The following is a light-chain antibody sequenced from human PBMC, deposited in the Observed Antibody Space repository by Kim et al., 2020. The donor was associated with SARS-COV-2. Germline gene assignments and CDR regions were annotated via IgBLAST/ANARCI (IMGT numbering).Light chain of an antibody. J-gene: IGKJ2*01. CDR3: QQYNSYSPYT. CDR1: QSISSW. V-gene: IGKV1-5*01. CDR2: DAS. Sequence: DIQMTQSPSTLSASVGDRVTITCRASQSISSWLAWYQQKPGKAPKLLIYDASSLESGVPSRFSGSGSGTKFTLTISSLQPDDFATYYCQQYNSYSPYTFGQGTKLEI.